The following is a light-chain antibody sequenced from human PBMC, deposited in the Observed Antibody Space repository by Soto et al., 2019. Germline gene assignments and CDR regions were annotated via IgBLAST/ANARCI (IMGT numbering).Light chain of an antibody. Sequence: ALTQPASVSGSPGQSITISCSGTSSDVGGYDSVSWYQQHPGKAPKVMIYEVSNRPSGVSNRFSGSKYGNTASLTISGLQAEDEADYYCSSYTSSYTLVFGAGTKVTVL. CDR1: SSDVGGYDS. CDR2: EVS. J-gene: IGLJ1*01. CDR3: SSYTSSYTLV. V-gene: IGLV2-14*01.